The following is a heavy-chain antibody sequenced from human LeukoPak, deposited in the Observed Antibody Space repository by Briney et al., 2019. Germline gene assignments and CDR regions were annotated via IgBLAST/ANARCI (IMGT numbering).Heavy chain of an antibody. CDR3: ARVGLYCSSTSCYSPPNWFDP. CDR1: GYTFTGYY. D-gene: IGHD2-2*02. J-gene: IGHJ5*02. Sequence: EASVKVSCKASGYTFTGYYMHGVRQAPGQGLEWMGWINPNSGGTNYAQKFQGRVTMTRDTSISTAYMELSRLRSDDTAVYYCARVGLYCSSTSCYSPPNWFDPWGQGTLVTVSS. CDR2: INPNSGGT. V-gene: IGHV1-2*02.